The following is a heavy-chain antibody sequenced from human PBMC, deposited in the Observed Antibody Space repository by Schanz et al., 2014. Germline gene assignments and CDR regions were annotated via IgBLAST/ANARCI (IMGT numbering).Heavy chain of an antibody. D-gene: IGHD3-10*01. V-gene: IGHV3-23*01. CDR3: AKGRFGELSAFDI. CDR2: ISGSGGST. J-gene: IGHJ3*02. CDR1: GFTFSSYA. Sequence: EVQLLESGGGLVQPGGSPRLSCAASGFTFSSYAMSWVRQAPGKGLEWVSAISGSGGSTYYADSVKGRFTISRDNSKNTLYLQMNSLRAEDTAVYYCAKGRFGELSAFDIWGQGTMVTGSS.